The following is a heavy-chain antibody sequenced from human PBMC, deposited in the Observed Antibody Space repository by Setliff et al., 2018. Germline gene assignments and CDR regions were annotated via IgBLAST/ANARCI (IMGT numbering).Heavy chain of an antibody. Sequence: ASVKVSCKASGYTFTSYGFSWVRQAPGQGLEWMGWISVYNGKTKYAQKFQGRVTMTTDTSTRTAYMEVTSLRSDDTAVYYCARVGGSGGNYWGQGTLVTVSS. CDR1: GYTFTSYG. D-gene: IGHD3-16*01. J-gene: IGHJ4*02. V-gene: IGHV1-18*01. CDR2: ISVYNGKT. CDR3: ARVGGSGGNY.